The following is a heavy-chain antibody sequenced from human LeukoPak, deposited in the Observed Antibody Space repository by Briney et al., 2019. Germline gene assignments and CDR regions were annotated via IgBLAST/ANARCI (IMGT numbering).Heavy chain of an antibody. CDR1: GYSIGGGYY. Sequence: SETLSLTCAVSGYSIGGGYYWGWIRQPPGQGLEWIGSTYHSGSTYYNPSLKSRVTISVDTSKNQFSLKVRSVTAADTAVCYCAGCFGELQSLFAYWGQGTLVTVSS. V-gene: IGHV4-38-2*01. CDR2: TYHSGST. D-gene: IGHD3-10*01. CDR3: AGCFGELQSLFAY. J-gene: IGHJ4*02.